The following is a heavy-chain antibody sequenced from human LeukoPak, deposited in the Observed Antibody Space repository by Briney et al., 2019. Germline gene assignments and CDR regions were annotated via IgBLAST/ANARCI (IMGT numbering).Heavy chain of an antibody. V-gene: IGHV1-2*02. CDR1: GYTFTGYY. Sequence: ASVKVSCKASGYTFTGYYMHWVRQAPGQGLEWMGWINPNSGGTNYAQKFQGRVTMTRDTSISTAYMELSRLRSDDTAVYYCARLQNNYSNYPIDYWGQGTLVTVSS. CDR3: ARLQNNYSNYPIDY. J-gene: IGHJ4*02. D-gene: IGHD4-11*01. CDR2: INPNSGGT.